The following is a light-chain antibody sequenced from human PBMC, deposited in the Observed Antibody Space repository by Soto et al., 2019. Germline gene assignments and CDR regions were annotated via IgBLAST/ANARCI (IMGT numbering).Light chain of an antibody. CDR1: SSDVGGYNY. J-gene: IGLJ2*01. CDR3: RSYTSRSTLV. Sequence: QSVLTQPASVSGSPGQSITISCTGTSSDVGGYNYVSWYQQLPGKAPRLIIYEVSYRPSGVSNRFSGSKSGNTASLTISGLQTEDEAEYYCRSYTSRSTLVFGGGTKLTVL. V-gene: IGLV2-14*01. CDR2: EVS.